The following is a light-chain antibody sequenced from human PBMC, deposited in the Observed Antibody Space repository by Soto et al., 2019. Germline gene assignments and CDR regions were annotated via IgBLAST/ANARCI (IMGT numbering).Light chain of an antibody. CDR3: QQHADWPLT. J-gene: IGKJ4*01. CDR2: GAS. V-gene: IGKV3-15*01. CDR1: QGISTN. Sequence: EIVMTQSPVTLSVSPGERATLSCRASQGISTNLAWHQQKPGQAPRLLIYGASTRVTGIPARFSGSGSGTDFTLTISSLEPEDFAVYYCQQHADWPLTFGGGTKVDNK.